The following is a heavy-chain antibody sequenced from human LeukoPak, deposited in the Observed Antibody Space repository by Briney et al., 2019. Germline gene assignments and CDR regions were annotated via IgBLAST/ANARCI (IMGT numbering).Heavy chain of an antibody. V-gene: IGHV3-20*04. CDR1: GFTFGDYG. CDR2: INWSGGNT. Sequence: TGGSLRLSCAASGFTFGDYGMSWVRQAPGKGLEWVSSINWSGGNTAYADSVKGRFTISRDTAKDSLYLQLNSLRAEDTALYYCARDRGWLQYIDYWGQGTLVTVSS. D-gene: IGHD5-24*01. J-gene: IGHJ4*02. CDR3: ARDRGWLQYIDY.